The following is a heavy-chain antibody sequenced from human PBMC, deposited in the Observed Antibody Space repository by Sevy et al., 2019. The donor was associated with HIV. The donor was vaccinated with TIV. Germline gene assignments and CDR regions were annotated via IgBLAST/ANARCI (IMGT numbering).Heavy chain of an antibody. Sequence: GGSLRLSCAASGFTFRSYCMSWVRQAPGKGLEWVATMKEDGSERNYVDSVKSRFTISRDNAKNTLYLQMNSLRAEDTAVYYCWRKGVGGYSDSLDYWGQGTLVTVSS. D-gene: IGHD5-18*01. CDR3: WRKGVGGYSDSLDY. J-gene: IGHJ4*02. CDR2: MKEDGSER. CDR1: GFTFRSYC. V-gene: IGHV3-7*01.